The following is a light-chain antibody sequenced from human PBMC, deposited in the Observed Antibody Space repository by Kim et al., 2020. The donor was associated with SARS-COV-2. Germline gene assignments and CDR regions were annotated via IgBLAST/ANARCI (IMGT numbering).Light chain of an antibody. Sequence: DIVMTQSPDSLAVSLGERATINCKSSQSVLYSYSNKNYLSWYQQRPGQPPKLLIYWASTRESGVPDRFSGTGSGTDFTLTISSLQAEDVAVYYCQQYYDFRTFGQGTKVDIK. J-gene: IGKJ1*01. V-gene: IGKV4-1*01. CDR2: WAS. CDR1: QSVLYSYSNKNY. CDR3: QQYYDFRT.